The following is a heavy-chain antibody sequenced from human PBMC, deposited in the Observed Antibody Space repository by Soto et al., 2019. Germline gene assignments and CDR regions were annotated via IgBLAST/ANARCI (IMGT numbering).Heavy chain of an antibody. CDR3: ARGQWLVSVPTVADY. J-gene: IGHJ4*02. V-gene: IGHV3-48*01. CDR2: ISSSSSTI. Sequence: GGSLRLSCAASGFTFSSYSMNWVRQAPGKGLEWVSYISSSSSTIYYADSVKGRFTISRDNAKNSLYLQMNSLRAEDTAVYYCARGQWLVSVPTVADYWGQGTLVTVSS. D-gene: IGHD6-19*01. CDR1: GFTFSSYS.